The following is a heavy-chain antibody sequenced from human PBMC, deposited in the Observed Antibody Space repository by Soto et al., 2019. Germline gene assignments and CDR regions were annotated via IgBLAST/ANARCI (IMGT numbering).Heavy chain of an antibody. CDR1: GGTFSSYA. Sequence: QVQLVQSGAEVKKPGSSVKVSCKASGGTFSSYAISWVRQAPGQGLEWMGGIIPIFGTANYAQKFQGRVTITADESTSTAYMELSSLRSEDTAVYYCARDGTAMVIYYYYGMDVWGQGTTVTVSS. J-gene: IGHJ6*02. CDR3: ARDGTAMVIYYYYGMDV. CDR2: IIPIFGTA. D-gene: IGHD5-18*01. V-gene: IGHV1-69*12.